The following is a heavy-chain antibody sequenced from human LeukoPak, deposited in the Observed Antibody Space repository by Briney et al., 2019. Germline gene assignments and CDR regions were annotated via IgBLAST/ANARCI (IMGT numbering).Heavy chain of an antibody. V-gene: IGHV4-34*01. J-gene: IGHJ4*02. CDR2: IYESGST. CDR1: GESLNSYY. D-gene: IGHD2-15*01. CDR3: ARGAWATRLGS. Sequence: PSETLSLTCAVYGESLNSYYWSWIRQPPGKGLEWIGEIYESGSTEYNPSLKSRVTIPMVPSKQQFSLSLTSVTAADTAVYYCARGAWATRLGSWGLGTPVIVSS.